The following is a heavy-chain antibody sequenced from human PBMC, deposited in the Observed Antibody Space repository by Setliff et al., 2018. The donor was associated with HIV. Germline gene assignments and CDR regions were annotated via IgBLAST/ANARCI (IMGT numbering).Heavy chain of an antibody. CDR3: ARYSPRRYTLTGPY. CDR1: GASFGGYY. J-gene: IGHJ4*02. Sequence: TSETLSLTCAVYGASFGGYYWSWIRQPPGKDLEWIGRIYTSGSTNYNPSLKSRVTISLDTSKNPFSLKLTSVTAADTAVYYRARYSPRRYTLTGPYCAQGPLVTVSS. CDR2: IYTSGST. V-gene: IGHV4-59*10. D-gene: IGHD1-26*01.